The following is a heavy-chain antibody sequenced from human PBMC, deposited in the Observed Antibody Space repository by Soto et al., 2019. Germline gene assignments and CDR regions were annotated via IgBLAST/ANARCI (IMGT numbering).Heavy chain of an antibody. Sequence: QVQLVQSGAEVKKPGASVKVSCKVSGYTLTELSMHWVRQAPGKGLEWIGGFDPEDGETIYAQKFQGRVTMTEDTSTDTDYMELSSLRSEDTAVYYCATPQPSYGSGSYLSFDYWGQGTLVTVSS. CDR1: GYTLTELS. CDR2: FDPEDGET. V-gene: IGHV1-24*01. D-gene: IGHD3-10*01. CDR3: ATPQPSYGSGSYLSFDY. J-gene: IGHJ4*02.